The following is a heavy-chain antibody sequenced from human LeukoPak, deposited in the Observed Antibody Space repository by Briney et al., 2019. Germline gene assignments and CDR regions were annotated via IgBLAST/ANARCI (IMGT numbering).Heavy chain of an antibody. V-gene: IGHV1-8*03. CDR3: ARTHYYDSVYINWFDP. Sequence: ASVKVSCKASGYTFANYDINWVRQATGQELEWMVWMNPNSGNTGYAQKFQGRVTLTRNTSTSTAYMELTSLRSEDTAVYYCARTHYYDSVYINWFDPWGQGTLVTVSS. D-gene: IGHD3-22*01. J-gene: IGHJ5*02. CDR1: GYTFANYD. CDR2: MNPNSGNT.